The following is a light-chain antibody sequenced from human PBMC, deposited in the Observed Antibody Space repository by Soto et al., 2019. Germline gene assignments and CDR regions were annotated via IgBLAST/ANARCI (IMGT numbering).Light chain of an antibody. CDR3: QHDYSWPWT. J-gene: IGKJ1*01. V-gene: IGKV3-15*01. Sequence: IVMTQSPATLSVSPGESATLSCRASQSVSSNLGWYQQKPGQAPRLLIYGTSTRITGIPARFSGSGSGTEFTLTISSLQSDDLAVYYGQHDYSWPWTFGKGTKVEIK. CDR2: GTS. CDR1: QSVSSN.